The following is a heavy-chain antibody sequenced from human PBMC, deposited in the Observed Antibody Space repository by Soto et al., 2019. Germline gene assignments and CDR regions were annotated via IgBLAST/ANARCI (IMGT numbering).Heavy chain of an antibody. Sequence: SETLSLTCTVSGGSISSGGYYWSWIRQHPGKGLEWIGYIYYSGSTYYNPSLKSRVTISVDTSKNQFSLKLSSVTAADTAVYYCARYDNSGSHVFAIWGQGAMVTVSS. V-gene: IGHV4-31*03. D-gene: IGHD3-22*01. CDR3: ARYDNSGSHVFAI. CDR2: IYYSGST. CDR1: GGSISSGGYY. J-gene: IGHJ3*02.